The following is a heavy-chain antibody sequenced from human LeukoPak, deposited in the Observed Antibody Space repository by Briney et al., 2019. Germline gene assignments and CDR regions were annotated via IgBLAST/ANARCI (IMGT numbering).Heavy chain of an antibody. CDR1: GGSISSSSYY. D-gene: IGHD3-16*02. Sequence: RASETLSLTCTVSGGSISSSSYYWGWIRQPPGKGLEWIGSIYYSGSTYYNPSLKSRVTISVDTSKNQFSLKLSSVTAADTAVYYCARALGYDYVWGSYLTRRPFDYWGQGTLVTVSS. V-gene: IGHV4-39*01. CDR3: ARALGYDYVWGSYLTRRPFDY. CDR2: IYYSGST. J-gene: IGHJ4*02.